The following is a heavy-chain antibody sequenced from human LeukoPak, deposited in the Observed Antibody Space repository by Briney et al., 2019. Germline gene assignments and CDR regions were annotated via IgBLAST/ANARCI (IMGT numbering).Heavy chain of an antibody. CDR2: INTNTGNP. V-gene: IGHV7-4-1*02. J-gene: IGHJ4*02. CDR1: GGTFSSYA. Sequence: ASVKVSCKASGGTFSSYAINWVRQAPGQGLEWMGWINTNTGNPTYAQGFTGRFVFSLDTSVSTAYLQISSLKAEDTAVYYCARGRVVAATRYFDYWGQGTLVTVSS. CDR3: ARGRVVAATRYFDY. D-gene: IGHD2-15*01.